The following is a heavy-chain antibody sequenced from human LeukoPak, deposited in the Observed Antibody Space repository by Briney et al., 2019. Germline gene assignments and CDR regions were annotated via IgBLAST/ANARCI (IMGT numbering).Heavy chain of an antibody. D-gene: IGHD3-3*01. J-gene: IGHJ5*02. CDR3: ARESTDFWGATGNWLDP. V-gene: IGHV4-4*07. Sequence: SETLSLTRTVYCGSISSSYCRWIRHPAGEGLEWIVRISTSGSSNYSPSDKSRGTMSVGTSKNQYSLKLRSVAAADTAVDCCARESTDFWGATGNWLDPWGEGTLVTVSS. CDR2: ISTSGSS. CDR1: CGSISSSY.